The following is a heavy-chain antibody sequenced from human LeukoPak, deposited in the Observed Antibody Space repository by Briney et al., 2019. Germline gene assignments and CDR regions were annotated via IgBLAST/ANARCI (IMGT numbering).Heavy chain of an antibody. V-gene: IGHV3-30*02. D-gene: IGHD1-26*01. CDR2: TRYDERKT. CDR1: GFPFSNHG. Sequence: GGSLRVSCAASGFPFSNHGMHWVRQTPRKGLEWVAFTRYDERKTFYGDSVRGRFTISRDNSKNTLYLQMNSRTADDSAVYYCAKARYSGSPALDFWGQGTLVTVSS. J-gene: IGHJ4*02. CDR3: AKARYSGSPALDF.